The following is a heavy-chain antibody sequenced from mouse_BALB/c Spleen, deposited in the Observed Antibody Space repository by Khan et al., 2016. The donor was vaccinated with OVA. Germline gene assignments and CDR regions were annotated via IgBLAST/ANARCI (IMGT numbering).Heavy chain of an antibody. CDR1: GYSITSGYY. CDR2: ITSGGSF. V-gene: IGHV3-6*02. Sequence: EVQLQESGPGLVKPSQSLSLTCSVTGYSITSGYYWNWIRQFPGKKLEWMGYITSGGSFKYKQSIKNRIYITRDTYNNKFLLKLNSVTSEDTSTYYCARAGRWFDYWGQGTLVTVSA. CDR3: ARAGRWFDY. J-gene: IGHJ3*01.